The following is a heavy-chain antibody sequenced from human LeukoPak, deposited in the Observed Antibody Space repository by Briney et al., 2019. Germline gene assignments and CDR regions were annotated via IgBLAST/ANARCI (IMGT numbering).Heavy chain of an antibody. CDR2: ISYDGSNK. V-gene: IGHV3-30*04. CDR1: GFTFSSCA. Sequence: GGSLRLSCVASGFTFSSCAIHWVRQAPGKGLEWVAVISYDGSNKYYADSVRGRFTISRDNSKSTLSLQMNSLRAEDTAVYYCAELGITMIGGVWGKGTTVTISS. D-gene: IGHD3-10*02. CDR3: AELGITMIGGV. J-gene: IGHJ6*04.